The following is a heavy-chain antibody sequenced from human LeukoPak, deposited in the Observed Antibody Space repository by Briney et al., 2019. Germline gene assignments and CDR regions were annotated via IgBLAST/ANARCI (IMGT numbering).Heavy chain of an antibody. J-gene: IGHJ4*02. D-gene: IGHD1-7*01. Sequence: PGGSLRLSCSVSGFTFSKSNMHWVRQTPGKGLEWVAFILYDGSSDSYADSVKGRFTVSRDNTRNTLYLVLNSLKAEDMAIYYCAKDWKYSTEYWGQGTLVTVSS. CDR3: AKDWKYSTEY. CDR2: ILYDGSSD. V-gene: IGHV3-30*02. CDR1: GFTFSKSN.